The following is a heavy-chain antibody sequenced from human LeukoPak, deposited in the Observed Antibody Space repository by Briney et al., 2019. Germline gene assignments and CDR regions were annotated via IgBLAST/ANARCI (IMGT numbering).Heavy chain of an antibody. V-gene: IGHV1-46*01. D-gene: IGHD5-18*01. CDR2: INPSGGST. CDR1: GYTFTNYY. CDR3: ARELDTAMVDY. Sequence: GASVKVSCKASGYTFTNYYMHWVRQAPGQGLEWMGMINPSGGSTSYAQKFQGRVTMTRDTSTSTVYMELSSLRSEDTAVYYCARELDTAMVDYWGQGTLVTVSS. J-gene: IGHJ4*02.